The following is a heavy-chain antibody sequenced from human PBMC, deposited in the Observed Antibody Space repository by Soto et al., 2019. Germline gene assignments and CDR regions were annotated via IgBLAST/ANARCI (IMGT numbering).Heavy chain of an antibody. CDR2: ISAYNGNT. CDR1: GYTFTSYG. V-gene: IGHV1-18*01. Sequence: ASVKVSCKASGYTFTSYGISWVRQAPGQGLEWMGWISAYNGNTNYAQKLQGRVTMTTDTSTSTAYMELRSLRSDDTAVYYCARARSSTSCYASYYDFWSGYYEFDYWGQGTLVTVSS. J-gene: IGHJ4*02. D-gene: IGHD3-3*01. CDR3: ARARSSTSCYASYYDFWSGYYEFDY.